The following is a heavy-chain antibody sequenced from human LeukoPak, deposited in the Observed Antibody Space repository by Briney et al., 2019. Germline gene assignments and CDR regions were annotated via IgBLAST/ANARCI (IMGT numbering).Heavy chain of an antibody. J-gene: IGHJ5*02. Sequence: GGSLRLSCAASDFTSSSYGMHWIRQAPGKGLECVAFISHDGTVEKFADSVKGRFTISRDNSKNTLYLQMNSLRADDTAVYYCARDRQATGLDPWGQGTLVTVSS. CDR2: ISHDGTVE. CDR3: ARDRQATGLDP. V-gene: IGHV3-30*02. CDR1: DFTSSSYG.